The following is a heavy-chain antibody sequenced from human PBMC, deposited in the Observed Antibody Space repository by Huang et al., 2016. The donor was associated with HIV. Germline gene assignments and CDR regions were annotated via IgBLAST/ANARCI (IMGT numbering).Heavy chain of an antibody. J-gene: IGHJ5*02. D-gene: IGHD6-13*01. CDR2: IYHSGTT. CDR1: GGSIRSSSYY. CDR3: AAHGRIVGIPAAPLRFDP. V-gene: IGHV4-39*01. Sequence: QLQLQESGPGLVKPSETLSLTCTVSGGSIRSSSYYWGWIRQPPGKGLEWIGSIYHSGTTYYKPSLKSRVTISVDTSRTQFSLKVSVVTAAETAVYYCAAHGRIVGIPAAPLRFDPWGQGTLVTVSS.